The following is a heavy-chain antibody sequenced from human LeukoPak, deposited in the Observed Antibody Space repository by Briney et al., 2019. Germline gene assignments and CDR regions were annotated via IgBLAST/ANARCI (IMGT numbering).Heavy chain of an antibody. Sequence: PGGSLRLSCAASGFTFDDYAMHWVRQAPGKGLEWVSLISGDGGSTYYADSVKGRFTISRDNAKNSLYLQMNSLRAEDTALYYCTRNLPPGTIFGVINDAFDIWGQGTMVTVSS. V-gene: IGHV3-43*02. CDR2: ISGDGGST. CDR3: TRNLPPGTIFGVINDAFDI. CDR1: GFTFDDYA. J-gene: IGHJ3*02. D-gene: IGHD3-3*01.